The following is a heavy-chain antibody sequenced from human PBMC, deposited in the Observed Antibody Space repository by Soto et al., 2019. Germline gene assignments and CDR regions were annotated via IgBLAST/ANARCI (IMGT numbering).Heavy chain of an antibody. J-gene: IGHJ4*02. V-gene: IGHV4-39*01. CDR3: ARHDRFLEWLFRY. D-gene: IGHD3-3*01. CDR2: IYYSGST. Sequence: QLQLQESGPGLVKPSETLSLTCTVSGGSISSSSYYWGWIRQPPGKGLEWIGSIYYSGSTYYNPSLKSRVTISVDTSKNQFSLKLSSVTAADTAVYYCARHDRFLEWLFRYWGQGTLVTVSS. CDR1: GGSISSSSYY.